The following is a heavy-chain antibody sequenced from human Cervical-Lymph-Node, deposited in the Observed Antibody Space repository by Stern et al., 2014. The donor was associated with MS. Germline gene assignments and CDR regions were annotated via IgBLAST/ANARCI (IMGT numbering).Heavy chain of an antibody. D-gene: IGHD5-18*01. Sequence: EVHLVESGGGLVQPGGSLRLSCAASGFAFSSCTMNWVRQAPGKGLEWVSYISSSSSSIYYADSVRGRFTISRDNAKNLLYLQMNSLRDEDTAVYYCASRGNIYGWVYWGQGTLVTVSS. J-gene: IGHJ4*02. CDR1: GFAFSSCT. CDR3: ASRGNIYGWVY. V-gene: IGHV3-48*02. CDR2: ISSSSSSI.